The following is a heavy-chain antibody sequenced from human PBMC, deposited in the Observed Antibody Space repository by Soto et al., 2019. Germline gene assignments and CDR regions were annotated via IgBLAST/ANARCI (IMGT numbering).Heavy chain of an antibody. CDR2: IIPIFGTA. J-gene: IGHJ6*02. D-gene: IGHD3-3*01. V-gene: IGHV1-69*13. CDR3: ARTTGYDFWSGYSEIYYYYGMDV. Sequence: VASVKVSCKASGGTFSSYAISWVRQAPGQGLEWMGGIIPIFGTANYAQKFQGRVTITADESTSTAYMELSSLRSEDTAVYYCARTTGYDFWSGYSEIYYYYGMDVWGQGTTVTVSS. CDR1: GGTFSSYA.